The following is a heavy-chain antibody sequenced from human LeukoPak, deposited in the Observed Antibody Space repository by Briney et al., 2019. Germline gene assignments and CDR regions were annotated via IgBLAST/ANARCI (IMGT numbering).Heavy chain of an antibody. CDR1: GFTFSSYS. V-gene: IGHV3-21*01. CDR3: AREFFDYGDSRS. J-gene: IGHJ3*01. CDR2: ISSSSSYI. D-gene: IGHD4-17*01. Sequence: GGSLRLSCAASGFTFSSYSMNWVRQAPGKGLEWVSSISSSSSYIYYADSVKGRFTISGDDAKNSLYLQMNSLRAEDTAVYYCAREFFDYGDSRSWGQGTMVTVSS.